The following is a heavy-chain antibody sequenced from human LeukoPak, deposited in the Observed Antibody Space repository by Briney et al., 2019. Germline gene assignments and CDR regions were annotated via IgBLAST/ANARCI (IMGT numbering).Heavy chain of an antibody. CDR2: ISGSGGST. CDR3: AVLWDSRGYYYKDDAFDI. V-gene: IGHV3-23*01. J-gene: IGHJ3*02. D-gene: IGHD3-22*01. CDR1: GFTFSSYS. Sequence: PGGSLRLSCAASGFTFSSYSMHWVRQAPGKGLEWVSAISGSGGSTYYADSVKGRFTISRDNSKNSPYLQMNSVRAEDTAVYYCAVLWDSRGYYYKDDAFDIWGQGTMVTVSS.